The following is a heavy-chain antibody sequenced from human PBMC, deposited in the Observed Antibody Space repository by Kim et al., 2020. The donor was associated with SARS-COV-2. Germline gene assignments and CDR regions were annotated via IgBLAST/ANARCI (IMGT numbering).Heavy chain of an antibody. Sequence: GESLKISCQGSGYSFTSYWNGWVRQMPGKGLEWMGIIYPGDSDTRYSPSFQGQVTISADKSISTAYLQWSSLKASDTAMYYCARQVVGAAAARSGYYYGMDVWGQGTTVTVSS. CDR3: ARQVVGAAAARSGYYYGMDV. J-gene: IGHJ6*02. CDR1: GYSFTSYW. CDR2: IYPGDSDT. V-gene: IGHV5-51*01. D-gene: IGHD2-2*01.